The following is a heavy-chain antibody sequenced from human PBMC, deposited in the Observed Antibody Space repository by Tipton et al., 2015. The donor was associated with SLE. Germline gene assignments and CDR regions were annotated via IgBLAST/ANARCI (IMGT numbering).Heavy chain of an antibody. D-gene: IGHD1-7*01. V-gene: IGHV4-61*09. CDR3: TLEGWNYYFDY. Sequence: LRLSCTVSGGSISSGSYYWSWIRQPAGKGLEWIGHIYTSGSTNYNPSLKSRVTISVDTSKNHFSLKLSSVTAADTAVYYCTLEGWNYYFDYWGQGTLATVSS. J-gene: IGHJ4*02. CDR1: GGSISSGSYY. CDR2: IYTSGST.